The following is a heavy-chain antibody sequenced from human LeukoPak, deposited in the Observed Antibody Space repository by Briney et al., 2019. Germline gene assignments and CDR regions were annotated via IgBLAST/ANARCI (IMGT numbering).Heavy chain of an antibody. D-gene: IGHD6-6*01. CDR1: GGSISSYY. J-gene: IGHJ5*02. Sequence: PSETLSLTCTVSGGSISSYYWSWIRQPAGKGLEWIGRIYTSGSTNYNPSLKSRVTMSVDTSKNQFSLKLSSVTAADTAVYYCARDSVYSSSSRHWFDPWGQGTLVTVSS. V-gene: IGHV4-4*07. CDR3: ARDSVYSSSSRHWFDP. CDR2: IYTSGST.